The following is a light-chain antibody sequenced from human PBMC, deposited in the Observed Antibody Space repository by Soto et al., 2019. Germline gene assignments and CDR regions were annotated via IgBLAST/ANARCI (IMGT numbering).Light chain of an antibody. V-gene: IGLV2-8*01. CDR1: SGDIGGYDY. J-gene: IGLJ1*01. Sequence: QSALTQPPSASGSPGQSVTISCTGTSGDIGGYDYVSWYQQHPGKAPKPMIYEVTKRPLGVPDRFSGSKSGNTASLTVSGLQAEDEADYYCSSYAGSNNPYVFGTGTKVTV. CDR2: EVT. CDR3: SSYAGSNNPYV.